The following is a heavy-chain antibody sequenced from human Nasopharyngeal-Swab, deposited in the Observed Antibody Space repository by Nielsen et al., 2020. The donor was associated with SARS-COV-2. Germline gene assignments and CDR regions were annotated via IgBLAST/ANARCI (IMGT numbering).Heavy chain of an antibody. Sequence: GESLKISCAASGFTLSTYSINWVRQAPGKGLEWVSVISGSGGSTYYADSVKGRFTISRDNSKNTLYLQMNSLRAEDTAVYYCARYDDYYDSSGYAYWGQGTLVTVSS. CDR1: GFTLSTYS. V-gene: IGHV3-23*01. CDR2: ISGSGGST. CDR3: ARYDDYYDSSGYAY. J-gene: IGHJ4*02. D-gene: IGHD3-22*01.